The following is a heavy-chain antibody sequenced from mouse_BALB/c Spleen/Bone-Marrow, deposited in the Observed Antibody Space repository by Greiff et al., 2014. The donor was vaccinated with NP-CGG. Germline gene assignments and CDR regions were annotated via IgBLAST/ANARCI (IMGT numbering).Heavy chain of an antibody. CDR1: GYNFTSYW. J-gene: IGHJ3*01. V-gene: IGHV1-55*01. CDR3: ARDVNWPFAY. D-gene: IGHD4-1*01. CDR2: IYPGSGGN. Sequence: QVHVKQSGAELVKPGTSVRLSCKASGYNFTSYWINWVKLRPGQGLEWIGDIYPGSGGNHKNEKFKTKATLTVDTSSSTAYMQLTSLASEDSALYYCARDVNWPFAYWGQGTLVTVSA.